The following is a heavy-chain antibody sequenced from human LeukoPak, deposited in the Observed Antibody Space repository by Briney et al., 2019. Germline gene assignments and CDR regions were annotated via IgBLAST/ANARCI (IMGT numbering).Heavy chain of an antibody. CDR2: IGTAGDT. D-gene: IGHD3-10*01. CDR3: ARGNSYYYGSGSLNYYGMDV. J-gene: IGHJ6*02. CDR1: GFTFSSYD. Sequence: PGGSLRLSCAASGFTFSSYDMHWVRHATGKGLEWVSAIGTAGDTYYPGSVKGRFTISRENAKNSLYLQMNSLRAGDTAVYYCARGNSYYYGSGSLNYYGMDVWGQGTTVTVSS. V-gene: IGHV3-13*04.